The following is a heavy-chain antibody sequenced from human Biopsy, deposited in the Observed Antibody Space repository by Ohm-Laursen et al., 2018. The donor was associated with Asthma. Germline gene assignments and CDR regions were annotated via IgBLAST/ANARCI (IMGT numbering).Heavy chain of an antibody. CDR2: IYYSGST. Sequence: TLSLTCNLSSGSGGYMRSGNYYWGWIRQPPGKGLEWIGSIYYSGSTNYHPSLKGRVTISVAKSKNQFSLRLTSVTAADTAVYYCARAIGTGDWYFDVWGRGTLVTVPS. J-gene: IGHJ2*01. D-gene: IGHD1-1*01. CDR1: SGSGGYMRSGNYY. V-gene: IGHV4-39*07. CDR3: ARAIGTGDWYFDV.